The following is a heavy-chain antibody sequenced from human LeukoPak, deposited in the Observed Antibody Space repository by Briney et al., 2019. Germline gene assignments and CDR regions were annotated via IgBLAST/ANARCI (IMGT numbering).Heavy chain of an antibody. CDR3: ARDMYYAHWG. CDR2: IYSGGST. D-gene: IGHD2-8*01. J-gene: IGHJ4*02. CDR1: GFTVISNY. Sequence: GGSLRLSCVASGFTVISNYMSWVRQAPGKGLEWVSVIYSGGSTYYADSVKGRFTISRDNSKNTLYLQMNSLRAEDTAVYYCARDMYYAHWGWGQGTLVTVSS. V-gene: IGHV3-53*01.